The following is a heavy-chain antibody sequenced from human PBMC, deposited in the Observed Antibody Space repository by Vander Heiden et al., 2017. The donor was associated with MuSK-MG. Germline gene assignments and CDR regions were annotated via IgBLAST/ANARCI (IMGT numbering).Heavy chain of an antibody. V-gene: IGHV1-69*08. CDR1: GGTFSSYT. J-gene: IGHJ5*02. Sequence: QVQLVQSGAEVKKPGSSVKVSCKASGGTFSSYTISWVRQAPGQGLEWMGRIIPILGIANYAQKFQGRVTITADKSTSTAYMELRSLRSEDTAVYYCAREGGGTNWFDPWGQGTLVTVSS. D-gene: IGHD3-16*01. CDR2: IIPILGIA. CDR3: AREGGGTNWFDP.